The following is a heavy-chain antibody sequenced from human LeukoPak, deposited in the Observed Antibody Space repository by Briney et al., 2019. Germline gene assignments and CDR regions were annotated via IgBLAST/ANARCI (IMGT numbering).Heavy chain of an antibody. V-gene: IGHV1-18*01. Sequence: ASVKVSCKASGYTFTSYGISWVRQAPGQGLEWMGWISAYNGNTNFAQKLQGRVTMTTDTSTSTAYMELRGLRSDDTAVYYCARDTMVRGVAYYYGMDVWGQGTTVTVSS. CDR2: ISAYNGNT. CDR3: ARDTMVRGVAYYYGMDV. CDR1: GYTFTSYG. D-gene: IGHD3-10*01. J-gene: IGHJ6*02.